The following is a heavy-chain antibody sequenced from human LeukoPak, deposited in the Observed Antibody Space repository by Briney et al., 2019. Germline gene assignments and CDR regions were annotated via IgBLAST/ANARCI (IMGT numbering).Heavy chain of an antibody. V-gene: IGHV3-30-3*01. D-gene: IGHD1-26*01. Sequence: GGSLRLSCAASGFTFSSYAMHWARQAAGKGLEWVAVISYDGSNKYYADSVKGRFTISRDNSKNTLYLQMNSLRAEDTAVYYCARAEPTRSSSYFYLWGRGTLVTVSS. J-gene: IGHJ2*01. CDR3: ARAEPTRSSSYFYL. CDR1: GFTFSSYA. CDR2: ISYDGSNK.